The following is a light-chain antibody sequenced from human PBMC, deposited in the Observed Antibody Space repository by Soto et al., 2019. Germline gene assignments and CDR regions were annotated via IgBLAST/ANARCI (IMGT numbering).Light chain of an antibody. J-gene: IGLJ1*01. CDR1: SSDVGGYNY. Sequence: QSVLTQPAXVSGSPGQSITISCTGTSSDVGGYNYVSWYQQHPGKAPKLMIYEVSNRPSGVSNRFSGSKSGNTASLTISGLQAEDEADYYCSSYTSSSTLYVFGTGTKVTVL. V-gene: IGLV2-14*01. CDR3: SSYTSSSTLYV. CDR2: EVS.